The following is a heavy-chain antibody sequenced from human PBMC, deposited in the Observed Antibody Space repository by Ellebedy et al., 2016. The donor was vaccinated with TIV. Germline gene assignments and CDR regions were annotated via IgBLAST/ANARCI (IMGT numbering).Heavy chain of an antibody. V-gene: IGHV3-23*01. CDR1: GFTFSSYA. CDR3: AKDYYYGSGSYYNGDAFDI. D-gene: IGHD3-10*01. CDR2: ISGSGGST. J-gene: IGHJ3*02. Sequence: PGGSLRLSCAASGFTFSSYAMSWVRQAPGKGLEWVSAISGSGGSTYYADSVKGRFTISRDNSKNTLYLQMNSLRAEDTAVYYCAKDYYYGSGSYYNGDAFDIWGQGTMVTVSS.